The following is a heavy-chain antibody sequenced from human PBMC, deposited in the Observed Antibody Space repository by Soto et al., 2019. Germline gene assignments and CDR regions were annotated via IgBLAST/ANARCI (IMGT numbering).Heavy chain of an antibody. CDR1: GYTFSSYA. Sequence: QVHLVQSGAEVRKPGASVKVSCKASGYTFSSYAMHWVPQAPGQRLEWMGWINAGYGNTNSSQKFQDRVTISRDTSASTAYMELTSLRSEDTAVYYCARDTGDGTFDFWGQGTLVTVSS. J-gene: IGHJ4*02. D-gene: IGHD7-27*01. CDR3: ARDTGDGTFDF. CDR2: INAGYGNT. V-gene: IGHV1-3*01.